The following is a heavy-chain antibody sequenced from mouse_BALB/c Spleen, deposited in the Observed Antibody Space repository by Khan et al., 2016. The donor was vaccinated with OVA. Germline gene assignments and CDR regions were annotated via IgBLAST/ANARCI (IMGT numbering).Heavy chain of an antibody. J-gene: IGHJ3*01. CDR1: GFTFSSFG. D-gene: IGHD2-14*01. CDR3: ARDPAYYRYGFAY. Sequence: EVQLVESGGGLVQPGGSRKLSCAASGFTFSSFGMHWVRQAPEKGLEWVAYISSGSSTIYYADTVKGRFTISRDNPKNTLFLQMTSLRSEDTAMYYCARDPAYYRYGFAYWGQGTLVTVSA. V-gene: IGHV5-17*02. CDR2: ISSGSSTI.